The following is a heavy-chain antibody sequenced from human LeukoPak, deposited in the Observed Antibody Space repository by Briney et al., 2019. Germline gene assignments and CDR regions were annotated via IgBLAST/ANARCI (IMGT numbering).Heavy chain of an antibody. D-gene: IGHD6-13*01. CDR2: ISNAISNK. V-gene: IGHV3-30*04. Sequence: GRSLRLSSAASGFTFSTYAMHWVRQAPGKGLEWVAVISNAISNKYYADSVKGRFTISRENSKNTLYLQMNSLRAEDTAGYYCARGAAAGGFVFTATDYWGQGTLVTVSS. CDR3: ARGAAAGGFVFTATDY. J-gene: IGHJ4*02. CDR1: GFTFSTYA.